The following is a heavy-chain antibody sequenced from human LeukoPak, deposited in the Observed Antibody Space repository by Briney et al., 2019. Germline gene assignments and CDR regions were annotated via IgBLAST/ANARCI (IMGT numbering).Heavy chain of an antibody. J-gene: IGHJ6*02. V-gene: IGHV1-69*04. Sequence: ASVKVSCKASGGTFSSYAISWVRQAPGQGLEWMGRIIPILGIANYAQKFQGRVTITADKSTSTAYMGLSSLRSEDTAVYYCARDLRAGYCSGGSCGMDVWGQGTTVTVSS. CDR1: GGTFSSYA. CDR3: ARDLRAGYCSGGSCGMDV. D-gene: IGHD2-15*01. CDR2: IIPILGIA.